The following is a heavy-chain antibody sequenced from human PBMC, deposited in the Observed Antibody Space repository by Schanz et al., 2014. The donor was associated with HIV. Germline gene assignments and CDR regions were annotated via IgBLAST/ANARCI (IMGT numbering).Heavy chain of an antibody. Sequence: QVQLVESGGGVVQPGGSLRLSCAASEFTFSEYYMNWTRQAPGRGLEFISSISNSGSNIYYADSVKGRFTISRDNAENSLFLQMDNLRVNDTAVYYCARRTWGAFDLWGQGTTVSVSS. J-gene: IGHJ3*01. CDR2: ISNSGSNI. V-gene: IGHV3-11*01. CDR1: EFTFSEYY. CDR3: ARRTWGAFDL. D-gene: IGHD7-27*01.